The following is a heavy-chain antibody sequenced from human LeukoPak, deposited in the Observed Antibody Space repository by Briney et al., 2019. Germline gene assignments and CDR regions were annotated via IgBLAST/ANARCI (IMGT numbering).Heavy chain of an antibody. Sequence: PGGSLRLSCAASGFTFSSYGMHWVRQAPGKGLEWVAFKRYDGSNKYYADSVKGRFTISRDNSKNTLYLQMNSLRAEDTAVYYCAKDWSATVTTGRLDYWGQGTLVTVSS. D-gene: IGHD4-17*01. CDR2: KRYDGSNK. CDR1: GFTFSSYG. CDR3: AKDWSATVTTGRLDY. J-gene: IGHJ4*02. V-gene: IGHV3-30*02.